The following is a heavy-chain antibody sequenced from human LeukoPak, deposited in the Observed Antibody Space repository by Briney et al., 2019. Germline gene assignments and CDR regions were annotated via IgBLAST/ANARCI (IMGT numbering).Heavy chain of an antibody. J-gene: IGHJ4*02. CDR3: AREDGSGTYYRDY. V-gene: IGHV4-39*07. Sequence: KPSETLSLTCTVSGDSISSSDYYWGWIRQPPGKGLEWIGTIYYSGSTYSNPSLKSRVTISIDTSKNQFSLRLNSVTAADTAVYYCAREDGSGTYYRDYWGQGTLVTVSS. D-gene: IGHD3-10*01. CDR2: IYYSGST. CDR1: GDSISSSDYY.